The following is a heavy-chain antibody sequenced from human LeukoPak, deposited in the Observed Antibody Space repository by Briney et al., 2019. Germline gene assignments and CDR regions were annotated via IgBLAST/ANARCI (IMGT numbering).Heavy chain of an antibody. CDR1: GGSFSGYY. CDR3: ARGVKGFGELFPHDY. J-gene: IGHJ4*02. D-gene: IGHD3-10*01. V-gene: IGHV4-34*01. CDR2: INHSGST. Sequence: PSETLSLTCAVYGGSFSGYYWSWIRQPPGKGLEWIGEINHSGSTNYNPSLKSRVTISVDTSKNQFSLRLSSVTAADTAVNYCARGVKGFGELFPHDYWGQGTLVTVSS.